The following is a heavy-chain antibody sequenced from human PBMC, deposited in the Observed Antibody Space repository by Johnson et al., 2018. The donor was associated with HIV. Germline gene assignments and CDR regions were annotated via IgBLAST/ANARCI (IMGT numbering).Heavy chain of an antibody. V-gene: IGHV3-15*01. CDR2: INSKTDGVTK. J-gene: IGHJ3*02. Sequence: VQLVESGGGVVQPGRSLRLSCTASGFTFSSYGLHWVRQAPGKGLEWVGRINSKTDGVTKDYAAPGQGRFTISRDDSKTTLDLKMNSLIAEDTAVYYCAKGGAVAGTRDAFDIWGQGTIVTVSS. D-gene: IGHD6-19*01. CDR3: AKGGAVAGTRDAFDI. CDR1: GFTFSSYG.